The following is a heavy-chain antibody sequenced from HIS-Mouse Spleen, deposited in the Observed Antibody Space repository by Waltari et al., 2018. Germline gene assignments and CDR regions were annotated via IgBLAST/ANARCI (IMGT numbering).Heavy chain of an antibody. J-gene: IGHJ4*02. Sequence: QVQLVESGGGVVQPGRSLILPFAAVGFNFSSYGLHWVRQAPGKGLEWVAVISYDGSNKYYADSVKGRFTISRDNSKNTLYLQMNSLRAEDTAVYYCAKDKHHAFDYWGQGTLVTVSS. V-gene: IGHV3-30*18. CDR2: ISYDGSNK. CDR3: AKDKHHAFDY. CDR1: GFNFSSYG.